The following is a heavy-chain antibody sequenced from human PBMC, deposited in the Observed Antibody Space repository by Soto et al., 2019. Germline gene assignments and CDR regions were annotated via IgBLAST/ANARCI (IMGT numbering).Heavy chain of an antibody. J-gene: IGHJ6*02. Sequence: QVQLVQSGPEMKKPGASVRVSCKVSGYTLSNNGLSWVRQAPGQRFEWLGWISTDNGRTIYAQKFRGRVSMTTDTSTGTAYMELTNLRSDDTAVYYCVRDDGGLVRYYYHGWDVWGQGTTVTVTS. CDR2: ISTDNGRT. CDR1: GYTLSNNG. CDR3: VRDDGGLVRYYYHGWDV. D-gene: IGHD6-6*01. V-gene: IGHV1-18*04.